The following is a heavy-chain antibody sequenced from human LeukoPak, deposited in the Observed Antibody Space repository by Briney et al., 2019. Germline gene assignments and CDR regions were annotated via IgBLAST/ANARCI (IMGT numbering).Heavy chain of an antibody. J-gene: IGHJ3*02. CDR2: FYPLDSDT. D-gene: IGHD3-22*01. Sequence: KPGESLKIACKGSGYRFTNYWIAWVRQMPGKGLEWMGIFYPLDSDTRYSPSFQGQVTISADKSTSTAYLQWSSLKASDTAMYYCASQYYDSSGYYQNDAFDIWGQGTMVTVSS. CDR3: ASQYYDSSGYYQNDAFDI. CDR1: GYRFTNYW. V-gene: IGHV5-51*03.